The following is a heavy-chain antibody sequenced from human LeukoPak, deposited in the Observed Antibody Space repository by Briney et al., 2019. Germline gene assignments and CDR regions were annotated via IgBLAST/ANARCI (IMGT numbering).Heavy chain of an antibody. Sequence: GGSLRLSCAASGFTFSSYWMSWVRQAPGKGLEWVASIKQDGSEKYYVDSVKGRFTISRDNAKNSLYLQMNSLRPEDTAVYYCARGAHKRDDYGGFFDYWGQGTLVTVSS. CDR2: IKQDGSEK. CDR3: ARGAHKRDDYGGFFDY. J-gene: IGHJ4*02. D-gene: IGHD4-23*01. CDR1: GFTFSSYW. V-gene: IGHV3-7*01.